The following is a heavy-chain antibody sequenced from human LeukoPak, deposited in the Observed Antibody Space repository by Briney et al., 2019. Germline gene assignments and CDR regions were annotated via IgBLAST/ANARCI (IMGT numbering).Heavy chain of an antibody. CDR2: ISYSGGST. CDR1: GFSFDDYD. V-gene: IGHV3-23*01. CDR3: AKDDGGSPPDAFDI. D-gene: IGHD3-10*01. Sequence: PGGSLRLSCAASGFSFDDYDMSWVRQAPGKGLEWVSTISYSGGSTYYADSVKGRFAISRDSSKNTLYLQMNGLRGEDTAVYYCAKDDGGSPPDAFDIWGQGTLVTVSS. J-gene: IGHJ3*02.